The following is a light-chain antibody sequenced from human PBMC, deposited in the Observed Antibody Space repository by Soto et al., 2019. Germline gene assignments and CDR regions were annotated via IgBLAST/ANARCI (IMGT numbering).Light chain of an antibody. CDR3: QQRHMWPIT. Sequence: ELVLTQSTVTLSLCPGERATLSCRASQSVRCLLAWYQQKPGQAPRLLIYDAYNRATGIPPRFSGSGSGTDFTLTISSLEPEDSAVYYCQQRHMWPITFGQGTRLEIK. J-gene: IGKJ5*01. CDR2: DAY. V-gene: IGKV3-11*01. CDR1: QSVRCL.